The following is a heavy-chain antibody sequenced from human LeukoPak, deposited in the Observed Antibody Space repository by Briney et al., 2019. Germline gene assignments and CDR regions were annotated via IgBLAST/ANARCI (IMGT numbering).Heavy chain of an antibody. D-gene: IGHD6-13*01. CDR3: ARDTVGQQLTKGYYYYMDV. V-gene: IGHV1-18*01. J-gene: IGHJ6*03. Sequence: ASVKVSCKAAGYIFTSYGISWVRQAPGQGLEWMGWISTNRGDTKFAQKFQGRVTMATDTSARTAYMGLRSLRFDDTAVYYCARDTVGQQLTKGYYYYMDVWGKGTTVTVSS. CDR1: GYIFTSYG. CDR2: ISTNRGDT.